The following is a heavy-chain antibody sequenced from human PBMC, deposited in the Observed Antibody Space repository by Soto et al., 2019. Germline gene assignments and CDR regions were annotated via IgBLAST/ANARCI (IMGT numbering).Heavy chain of an antibody. CDR3: ARWWSGSRQGFDP. CDR2: IYYSGST. J-gene: IGHJ5*02. CDR1: GGSISSGDYY. Sequence: QVQLQESGPGLVKPSQTLSLTCTVSGGSISSGDYYWSWIRQHPGKGLEWIGYIYYSGSTYYNPSLKSRVTXSXDPXKNQFSLKLRSVTAADTAVYYCARWWSGSRQGFDPWGQGTLVTVSS. V-gene: IGHV4-31*03. D-gene: IGHD3-3*01.